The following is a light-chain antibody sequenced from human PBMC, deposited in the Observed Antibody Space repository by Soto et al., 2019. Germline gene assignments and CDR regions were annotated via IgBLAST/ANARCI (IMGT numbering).Light chain of an antibody. V-gene: IGKV3-11*01. CDR2: DAS. Sequence: EIVLTQSPATLSLSPGEGATLSCRARLSVNSFLAWYQQKPGQAPRLLIYDASNRATGIPPRFSGSGSGTDFTLTISRLEPEDSAVYYCQQRSNWPRTFGQGTKVDIK. CDR1: LSVNSF. CDR3: QQRSNWPRT. J-gene: IGKJ1*01.